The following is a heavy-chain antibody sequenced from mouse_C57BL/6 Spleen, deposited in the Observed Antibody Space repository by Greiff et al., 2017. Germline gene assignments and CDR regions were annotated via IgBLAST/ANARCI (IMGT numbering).Heavy chain of an antibody. CDR1: GFTFSSYA. V-gene: IGHV5-4*01. CDR3: ARDLGYWYFDV. J-gene: IGHJ1*03. D-gene: IGHD4-1*01. Sequence: EVQLKESGGGLVKPGGSLKLSCAASGFTFSSYAMSWVRQTPEKRLEWVATISDGGSYTYYPDNVKGRFTISRDNAKNNLYLQMSHLRSEDTAMYYCARDLGYWYFDVWGTGTTGTVSS. CDR2: ISDGGSYT.